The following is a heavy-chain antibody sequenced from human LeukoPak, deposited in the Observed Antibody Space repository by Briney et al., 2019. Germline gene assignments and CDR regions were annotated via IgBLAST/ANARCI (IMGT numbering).Heavy chain of an antibody. D-gene: IGHD3-10*01. V-gene: IGHV3-23*01. CDR1: GFTFSSYA. CDR3: AKSHGSGNDYSFAF. Sequence: TGGSLRLSCAASGFTFSSYAMSWVRQAPGKGLEWVSTISDNGAGTYFADSVKGRFTIFRDNSRDTLYLQLNSLRGEDTAVYLCAKSHGSGNDYSFAFWGQGTLVTVSS. J-gene: IGHJ4*02. CDR2: ISDNGAGT.